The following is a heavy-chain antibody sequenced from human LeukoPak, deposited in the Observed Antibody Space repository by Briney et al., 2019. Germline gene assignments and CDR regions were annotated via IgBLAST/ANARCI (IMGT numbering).Heavy chain of an antibody. J-gene: IGHJ6*02. CDR2: IYYSGST. V-gene: IGHV4-59*01. CDR3: ARDRPRGYYYYGMDV. D-gene: IGHD3-16*01. CDR1: GGSISSYY. Sequence: SETLSLTCTVSGGSISSYYWSWIRQPPGKGLEWIGYIYYSGSTNYNPSLKSRVTISVDTSKNQFSLKLSSVTAADTAVYYCARDRPRGYYYYGMDVWGQGTTVTVSS.